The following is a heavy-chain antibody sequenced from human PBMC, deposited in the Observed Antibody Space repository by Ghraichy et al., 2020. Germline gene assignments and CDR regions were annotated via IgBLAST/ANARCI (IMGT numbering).Heavy chain of an antibody. CDR3: AREGIGDDY. Sequence: SETLSLTCTVSGGSISSSSYYWGWIRQPPGKGLEWIGSIYYSGSTYYNPSLKSRVTISVDTSKNQFSLKLSSVTAADTAVYYCAREGIGDDYWGQGTLVTVSS. D-gene: IGHD2-15*01. V-gene: IGHV4-39*02. J-gene: IGHJ4*02. CDR1: GGSISSSSYY. CDR2: IYYSGST.